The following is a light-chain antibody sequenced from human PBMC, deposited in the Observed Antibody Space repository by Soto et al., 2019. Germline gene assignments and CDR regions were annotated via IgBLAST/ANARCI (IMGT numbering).Light chain of an antibody. CDR3: NSYTSTSTYV. CDR1: TSDVGRYNY. Sequence: QSALTQPASVSGSPGQSITTSCTGTTSDVGRYNYVSWYQQHPGKAPKLIIYDVSNRPSGVSNRFSGSKSGNTASLTISGLQAEDEADYYCNSYTSTSTYVFGTGTKVTVL. V-gene: IGLV2-14*01. J-gene: IGLJ1*01. CDR2: DVS.